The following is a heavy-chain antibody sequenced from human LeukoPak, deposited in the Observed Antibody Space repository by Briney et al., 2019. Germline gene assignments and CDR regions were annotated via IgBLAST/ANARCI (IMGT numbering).Heavy chain of an antibody. CDR1: GGSISSGSYY. CDR3: AASQTFRYGGNSRDVFNI. Sequence: PSETLSLTCTVSGGSISSGSYYWSWIRQPAGKGLEWIGRIYTSGSTNYNPSLKSRVTISVDTSKNQFSLKLSSVTAADTAVYYCAASQTFRYGGNSRDVFNIWGQGTMVTVSS. J-gene: IGHJ3*02. CDR2: IYTSGST. D-gene: IGHD4-23*01. V-gene: IGHV4-61*02.